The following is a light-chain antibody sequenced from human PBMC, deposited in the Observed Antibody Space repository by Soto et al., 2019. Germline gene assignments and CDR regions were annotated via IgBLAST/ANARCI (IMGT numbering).Light chain of an antibody. Sequence: QSVLTQPPSASGSRGQRVTISCSGRSSNIGSNTVNWYQQFPGTAPKLLIYGNDQRPSGVPDRFSGSKSGTSASLAISGLQSEDEADYYCAAWDDSLWVFGGGTKVTVL. CDR2: GND. CDR3: AAWDDSLWV. CDR1: SSNIGSNT. J-gene: IGLJ3*02. V-gene: IGLV1-44*01.